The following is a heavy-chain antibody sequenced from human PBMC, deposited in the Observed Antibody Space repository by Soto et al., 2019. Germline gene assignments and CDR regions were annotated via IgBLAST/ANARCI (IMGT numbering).Heavy chain of an antibody. Sequence: RGSLRLSCAASGCPFSSYEMNWVRQAPGKGLEWVSYISSSGSTIYYADSVKGRFTISRDNAKNSLYLQMNSLRAEDTAVYYCASWPYYEFWSGNGRDVWGPGTTLTASS. CDR1: GCPFSSYE. D-gene: IGHD3-3*01. V-gene: IGHV3-48*03. CDR3: ASWPYYEFWSGNGRDV. J-gene: IGHJ6*02. CDR2: ISSSGSTI.